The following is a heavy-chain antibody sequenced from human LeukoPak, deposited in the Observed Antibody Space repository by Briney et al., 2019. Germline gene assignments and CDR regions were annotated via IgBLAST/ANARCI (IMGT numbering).Heavy chain of an antibody. V-gene: IGHV3-48*02. CDR2: ISSSGTTM. D-gene: IGHD1-26*01. CDR3: ARGEV. CDR1: GFTFSDYT. Sequence: PGGSLRLSCAASGFTFSDYTMNWVRQAPGKALEWVSYISSSGTTMFYADSVKGRFTISRDNAKNSLSLQMNSLRDEDTAVYYCARGEVWGQGTLVTVSS. J-gene: IGHJ4*02.